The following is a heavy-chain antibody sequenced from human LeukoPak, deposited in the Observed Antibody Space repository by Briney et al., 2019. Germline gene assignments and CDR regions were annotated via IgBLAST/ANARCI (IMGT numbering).Heavy chain of an antibody. V-gene: IGHV3-33*06. Sequence: GGSLRLSCAASGFTFSNYGMHWVRQAPGKGLEWVAVIFYDGNNKYYADSVKGRFTISRDNSKNTLYLQMDSLRAEDTAVYYCAKSTCSGGTCSLYYFDYWGQGTLVTVSS. J-gene: IGHJ4*02. CDR1: GFTFSNYG. CDR2: IFYDGNNK. D-gene: IGHD2-15*01. CDR3: AKSTCSGGTCSLYYFDY.